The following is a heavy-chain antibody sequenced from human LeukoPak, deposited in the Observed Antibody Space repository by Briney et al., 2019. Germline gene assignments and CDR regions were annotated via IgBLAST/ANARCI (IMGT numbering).Heavy chain of an antibody. CDR1: GFTVSSNY. CDR2: IYSGGST. J-gene: IGHJ4*02. Sequence: GGSLRLSCAASGFTVSSNYMSWARQAPGKGLEWVSVIYSGGSTYYADSVKGRFTISRHNSKNTLYLQMNSLRAEDTAVYYCARDQPDSSGWVLYFDYWGQGTLVTVSS. V-gene: IGHV3-53*04. D-gene: IGHD6-19*01. CDR3: ARDQPDSSGWVLYFDY.